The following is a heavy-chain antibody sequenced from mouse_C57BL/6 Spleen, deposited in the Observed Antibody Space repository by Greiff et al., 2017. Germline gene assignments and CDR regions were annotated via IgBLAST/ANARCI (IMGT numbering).Heavy chain of an antibody. D-gene: IGHD2-12*01. V-gene: IGHV3-6*01. CDR2: ISYDGSN. CDR1: GYSITSGYY. J-gene: IGHJ3*01. Sequence: VQLKESGPGLVKPSQSLSLTCSVTGYSITSGYYWNWIRQFPGNKLEWMGYISYDGSNNYNPSLKNRIAITRDTSKNQFFLKLNSLTTEDTATYYCASDYDWFAYWAKGLWSLSLQ. CDR3: ASDYDWFAY.